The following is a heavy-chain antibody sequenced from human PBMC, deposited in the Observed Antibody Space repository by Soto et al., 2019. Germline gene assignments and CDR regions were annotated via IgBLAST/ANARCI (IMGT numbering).Heavy chain of an antibody. CDR2: IHNSGST. CDR1: GGSISSYY. J-gene: IGHJ4*02. D-gene: IGHD3-10*01. Sequence: PSETLSLTCTVSGGSISSYYWSWIRQPPGKGLEWIGYIHNSGSTNYNPSLKSRVTISVDTSKNQFSLKVNSVSAADTAVFYCARGREEDYLFAGIDSWGQGTLVTVSS. V-gene: IGHV4-59*12. CDR3: ARGREEDYLFAGIDS.